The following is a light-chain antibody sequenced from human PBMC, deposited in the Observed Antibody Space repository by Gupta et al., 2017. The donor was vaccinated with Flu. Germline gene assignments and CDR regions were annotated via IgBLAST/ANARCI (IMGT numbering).Light chain of an antibody. CDR3: QAWDSSTVI. J-gene: IGLJ2*01. CDR1: MLGDKY. Sequence: SSELTQPPAVSVSPGQAGSTTCSGDMLGDKYVYWYQQKPGQSPVLVIYQDFRRPSGIPERFSGSNSGNTATLTISGTQAMDEADYYCQAWDSSTVIFGGGTKLTVL. CDR2: QDF. V-gene: IGLV3-1*01.